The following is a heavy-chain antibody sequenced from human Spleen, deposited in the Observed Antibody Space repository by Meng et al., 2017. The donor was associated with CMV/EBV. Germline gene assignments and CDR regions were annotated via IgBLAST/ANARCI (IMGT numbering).Heavy chain of an antibody. V-gene: IGHV5-51*01. Sequence: SGYSFISYWIGWVRQMPGKGLEWMGIIYPGDSDTRYSPPFQGQVTISADKSISTAYLQWSSLKASDTAMYYCARALYSNSWEYSWFDPWGQGTLVTVSS. CDR1: GYSFISYW. CDR2: IYPGDSDT. D-gene: IGHD5-18*01. J-gene: IGHJ5*02. CDR3: ARALYSNSWEYSWFDP.